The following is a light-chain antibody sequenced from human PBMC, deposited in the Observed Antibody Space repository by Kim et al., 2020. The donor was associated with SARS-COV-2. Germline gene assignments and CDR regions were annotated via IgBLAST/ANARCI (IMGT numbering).Light chain of an antibody. J-gene: IGLJ2*01. CDR2: DVS. Sequence: PGQSITISCTGTHTDNGAYNYVSWYQQHPGQAPRLLIYDVSNRPSGVSNRFSGSKSGNTASLAISGLQTEDEAHYYCSSYTSGSTLFGGGTQLTVL. V-gene: IGLV2-14*03. CDR1: HTDNGAYNY. CDR3: SSYTSGSTL.